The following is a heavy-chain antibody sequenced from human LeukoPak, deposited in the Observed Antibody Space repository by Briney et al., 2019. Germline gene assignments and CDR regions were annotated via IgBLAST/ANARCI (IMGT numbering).Heavy chain of an antibody. CDR2: IYHSEST. V-gene: IGHV4-38-2*01. CDR1: GYSISSGYY. CDR3: ARSSSGWYCDY. Sequence: SETLSLTCAVPGYSISSGYYWGWIRQPPGKGLEWVGSIYHSESTHYAPSLNSRVTISVDSSKKRFSLKLSSVPAAATAVYYWARSSSGWYCDYCGQGTLVTVSS. J-gene: IGHJ4*02. D-gene: IGHD6-13*01.